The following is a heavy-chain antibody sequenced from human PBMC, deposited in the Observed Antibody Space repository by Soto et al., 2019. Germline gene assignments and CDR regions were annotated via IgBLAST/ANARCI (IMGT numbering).Heavy chain of an antibody. D-gene: IGHD3-3*01. Sequence: PSETLSLTCTVSGGSVSSGSYYWSWIRQPPGKGLEWIGYIYYSGSTNYNPSLKSRVTISVDTSKNQFSLKLSSVTAADTAVYYCARGGVYDFWSGYYWVHYAFDIWGQGTSVTVSS. J-gene: IGHJ3*02. CDR2: IYYSGST. CDR3: ARGGVYDFWSGYYWVHYAFDI. CDR1: GGSVSSGSYY. V-gene: IGHV4-61*01.